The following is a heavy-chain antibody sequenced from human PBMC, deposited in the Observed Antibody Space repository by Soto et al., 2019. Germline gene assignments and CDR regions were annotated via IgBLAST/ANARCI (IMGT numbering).Heavy chain of an antibody. CDR3: ASRGTYGDYEYLRAFDI. J-gene: IGHJ3*02. V-gene: IGHV5-51*01. D-gene: IGHD4-17*01. CDR1: GYSFTSYW. Sequence: GESLKISCKGSGYSFTSYWIGWVRQMPGKGLEWMGIIYPGDSDTRYSPSFQGQVTISADKSISTAYLQWSSLKASDTAMYYCASRGTYGDYEYLRAFDIWGQGTMVTVSS. CDR2: IYPGDSDT.